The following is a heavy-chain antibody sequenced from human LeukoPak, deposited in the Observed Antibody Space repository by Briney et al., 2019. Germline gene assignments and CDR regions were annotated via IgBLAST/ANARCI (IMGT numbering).Heavy chain of an antibody. J-gene: IGHJ4*02. CDR3: ARDLSYGDSGFDY. D-gene: IGHD4-17*01. V-gene: IGHV3-30-3*01. Sequence: PGGSLPLSCPASLFTFSRYAMHWVRQAPAKGLEWVAVISYDGSNKYYADSVKGRFTISRDNSKNTLYLQMNSLRAEDTAVYYCARDLSYGDSGFDYWGQGNLVTVSS. CDR1: LFTFSRYA. CDR2: ISYDGSNK.